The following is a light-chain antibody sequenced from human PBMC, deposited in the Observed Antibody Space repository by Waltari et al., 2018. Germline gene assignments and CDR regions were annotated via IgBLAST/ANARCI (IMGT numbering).Light chain of an antibody. V-gene: IGKV2-30*02. J-gene: IGKJ1*01. Sequence: DVVMTPPPLSLSVTLGQPASISCKSRQSLVHRDGKPYLHWYQQRPGQSPRRLLYKVSNRDSGVPDRFSGSGSGTDFTLKISRVEAEDVGVYYCMQGTHWPPWTFGQGTKVEIK. CDR1: QSLVHRDGKPY. CDR3: MQGTHWPPWT. CDR2: KVS.